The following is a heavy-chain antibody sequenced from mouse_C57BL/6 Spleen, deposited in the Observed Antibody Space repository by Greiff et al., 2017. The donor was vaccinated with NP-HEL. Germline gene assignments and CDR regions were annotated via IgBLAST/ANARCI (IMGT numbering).Heavy chain of an antibody. CDR1: GYTFTSYW. CDR2: IDPSDSYT. CDR3: ARGASSVGVYFDY. D-gene: IGHD3-2*02. Sequence: VQLQESGAELVMPGASVKLSCKASGYTFTSYWMHWVKQRPGQGLEWIGEIDPSDSYTNYNQKFKGKSTLTVDKSSSTAYMQVSSLTSEDSAVYYCARGASSVGVYFDYWGQGTTLTVSS. V-gene: IGHV1-69*01. J-gene: IGHJ2*01.